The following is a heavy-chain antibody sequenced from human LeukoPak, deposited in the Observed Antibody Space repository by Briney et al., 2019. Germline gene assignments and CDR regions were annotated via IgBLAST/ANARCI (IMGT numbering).Heavy chain of an antibody. D-gene: IGHD5-12*01. CDR1: GYTFTSYG. J-gene: IGHJ6*03. V-gene: IGHV1-18*01. CDR3: ARSDWEWLRFRYYYYYMDV. Sequence: VASVKVSCKASGYTFTSYGISWVRQAPGQGLEWMGWISAYNGNTNYAQKLQGRVTMTTDTSTSTAYMELRSLRSDDTAVYYCARSDWEWLRFRYYYYYMDVWGKGTTVTISS. CDR2: ISAYNGNT.